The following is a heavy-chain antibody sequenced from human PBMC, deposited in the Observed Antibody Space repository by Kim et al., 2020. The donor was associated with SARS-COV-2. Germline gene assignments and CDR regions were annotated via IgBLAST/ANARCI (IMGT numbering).Heavy chain of an antibody. J-gene: IGHJ4*02. V-gene: IGHV1-3*01. Sequence: ASVKVSCKASGYTFTRYAMHWVRQAPGQRLEWMGWINAGNGNTKYSQKFQGRVTITRDTSASTAYMELSSLRSEDTAVYYCASLPDSSGYYSGFDYWGQGTLVTVSS. CDR3: ASLPDSSGYYSGFDY. CDR2: INAGNGNT. D-gene: IGHD3-22*01. CDR1: GYTFTRYA.